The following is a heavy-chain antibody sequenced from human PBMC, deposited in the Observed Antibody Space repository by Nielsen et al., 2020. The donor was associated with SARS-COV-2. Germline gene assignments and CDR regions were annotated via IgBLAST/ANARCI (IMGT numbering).Heavy chain of an antibody. CDR2: ISSSSSYT. Sequence: GESLKISCAASGFTFSDYCMSWIRQAPGKGLEWVSYISSSSSYTNYADSVKGRFTISRDNAKNSLYLQMNSLRAEDTAVYYCATSSGYYLYYFDYWGQGTLVTVSS. CDR1: GFTFSDYC. CDR3: ATSSGYYLYYFDY. V-gene: IGHV3-11*03. J-gene: IGHJ4*02. D-gene: IGHD3-22*01.